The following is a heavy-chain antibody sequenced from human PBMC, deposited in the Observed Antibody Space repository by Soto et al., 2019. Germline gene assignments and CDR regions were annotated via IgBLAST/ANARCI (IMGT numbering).Heavy chain of an antibody. J-gene: IGHJ3*02. D-gene: IGHD6-19*01. CDR3: AKTANGWFSAFDI. CDR2: ISGSGGTT. Sequence: GGSLRLSCAASGFTFMNFAMSLVRQAPGKGLEWVSAISGSGGTTYYADSVKGRFTFSRDNSKNTLYLQMNSLRAEDTAVYYCAKTANGWFSAFDIWGQGTIVTVS. V-gene: IGHV3-23*01. CDR1: GFTFMNFA.